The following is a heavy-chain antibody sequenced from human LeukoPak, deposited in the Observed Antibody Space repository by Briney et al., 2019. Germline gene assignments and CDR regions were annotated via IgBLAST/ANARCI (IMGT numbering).Heavy chain of an antibody. Sequence: GGSLRLSCAASGFTFSSYAMHWVRQAPAKGLEWVTFIRYDGSNKYYADSVKRRFTISRDNSKNTLYLQMNSLRAEDTAVYYCAKGSKEVLFTRDHYMDVWGKGTTVTISS. D-gene: IGHD3-3*01. CDR3: AKGSKEVLFTRDHYMDV. CDR1: GFTFSSYA. J-gene: IGHJ6*03. CDR2: IRYDGSNK. V-gene: IGHV3-30*02.